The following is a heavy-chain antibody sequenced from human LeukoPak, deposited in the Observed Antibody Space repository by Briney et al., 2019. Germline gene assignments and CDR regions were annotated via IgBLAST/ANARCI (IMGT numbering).Heavy chain of an antibody. CDR1: GGTFSSYP. D-gene: IGHD3-3*01. V-gene: IGHV1-69*13. CDR3: AKDTGSPADAITMEDNAFDI. Sequence: GASVKVSCKASGGTFSSYPFTWVRQAPGQGLEWMGEITPIFGAANYAQTFQGRVTITADESTSTVFMELSSLRAEDTAVYYCAKDTGSPADAITMEDNAFDIWGQGTMVTVSS. J-gene: IGHJ3*02. CDR2: ITPIFGAA.